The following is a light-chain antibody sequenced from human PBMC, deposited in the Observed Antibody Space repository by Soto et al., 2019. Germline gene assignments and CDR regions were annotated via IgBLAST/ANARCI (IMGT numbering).Light chain of an antibody. Sequence: QSALTQPASVSGSPGQSITISCTGTSSDVGTYNLVSWYQQHLGKAPKLIIYEVTKPPSGGSNRFSGSRSGNTASLTISGLQADDEADYYCCSYAGYSSYVFGTGTKLTVL. CDR1: SSDVGTYNL. J-gene: IGLJ1*01. V-gene: IGLV2-23*02. CDR3: CSYAGYSSYV. CDR2: EVT.